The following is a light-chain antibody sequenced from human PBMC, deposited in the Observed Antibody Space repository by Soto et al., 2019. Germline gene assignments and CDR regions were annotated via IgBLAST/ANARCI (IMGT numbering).Light chain of an antibody. CDR1: SSDVGTYSL. V-gene: IGLV2-23*02. Sequence: QSALTQPASVSGSPGQSITISCTGTSSDVGTYSLVSWYQQHPGKAPKLLISEDNKRPSGVSNRFSGSKSGNTASLSISGLQAEDEADYYCCSYATVNTFVFGTGTRSPS. CDR2: EDN. J-gene: IGLJ1*01. CDR3: CSYATVNTFV.